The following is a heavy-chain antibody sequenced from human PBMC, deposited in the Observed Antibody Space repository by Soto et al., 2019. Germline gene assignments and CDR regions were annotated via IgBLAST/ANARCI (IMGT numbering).Heavy chain of an antibody. D-gene: IGHD1-26*01. J-gene: IGHJ4*02. CDR1: GGSISSSSYY. CDR2: IYYSGST. CDR3: ARLRVGATWD. V-gene: IGHV4-39*01. Sequence: QLQLQESGPGLVKPSETLSLTCTVSGGSISSSSYYWGWIRQPPGKGLEWIGSIYYSGSTYYNPSLKRRVTISVDTSKNQFALKLSSVTAADTAVYYCARLRVGATWDWGQGTLVTVSS.